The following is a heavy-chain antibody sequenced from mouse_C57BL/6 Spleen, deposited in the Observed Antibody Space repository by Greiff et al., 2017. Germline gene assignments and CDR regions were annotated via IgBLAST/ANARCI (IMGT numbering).Heavy chain of an antibody. CDR1: GFSFNTYA. D-gene: IGHD2-4*01. V-gene: IGHV10-1*01. Sequence: DVQLVESGGGLVQPKGSLKLSCAASGFSFNTYAMNWVRQAPGKGLEWVARIRSKSNNYATYYADSVKDRFTISRDDSESMLYLQMNNLKTEDTAMYYYVRQGYDYDDARFDYWGQGTTLTVSS. CDR3: VRQGYDYDDARFDY. CDR2: IRSKSNNYAT. J-gene: IGHJ2*01.